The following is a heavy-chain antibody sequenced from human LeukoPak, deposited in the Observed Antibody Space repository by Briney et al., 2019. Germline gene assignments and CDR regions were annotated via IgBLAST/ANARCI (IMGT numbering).Heavy chain of an antibody. D-gene: IGHD6-19*01. CDR1: GGSISSYY. CDR3: ARKYSSGWYEGYFDY. V-gene: IGHV4-4*07. J-gene: IGHJ4*02. Sequence: SETLSLTCTVSGGSISSYYWSWIRQPAGKGLEWIGRIYTSGSTNYNPSLKSRVTMSVDTSENQLSLKLSSVTAADTAVYYCARKYSSGWYEGYFDYWGQGTLVTVSS. CDR2: IYTSGST.